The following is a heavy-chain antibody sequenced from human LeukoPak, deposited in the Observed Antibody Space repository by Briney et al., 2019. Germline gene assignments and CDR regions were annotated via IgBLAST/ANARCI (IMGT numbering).Heavy chain of an antibody. V-gene: IGHV4-59*01. D-gene: IGHD1-7*01. J-gene: IGHJ4*02. CDR3: ARSPKLYYFDY. CDR1: GGSISNYY. Sequence: SETLSLTCTVSGGSISNYYWSWIRQPPGKGLEWIGYIYYSGRTDYNPSLKNRVTISVDTSKSQFSLRLSSMTAADTAVYYCARSPKLYYFDYWGQGTLVTVSS. CDR2: IYYSGRT.